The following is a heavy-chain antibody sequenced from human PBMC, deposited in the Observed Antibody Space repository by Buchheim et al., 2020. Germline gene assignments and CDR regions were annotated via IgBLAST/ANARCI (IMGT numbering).Heavy chain of an antibody. Sequence: QVQLVESGGGVVQPGRSLRLSCAASGFTFRSYGMHWVRQAPGKGLEWVAVISYDGSNKYYADSVKGRFTISRDNSKNTLYLQMNSLRAEDTAVYYCAKEVNRYYYYGMDVWGQGTT. CDR2: ISYDGSNK. CDR1: GFTFRSYG. CDR3: AKEVNRYYYYGMDV. D-gene: IGHD1-14*01. J-gene: IGHJ6*02. V-gene: IGHV3-30*18.